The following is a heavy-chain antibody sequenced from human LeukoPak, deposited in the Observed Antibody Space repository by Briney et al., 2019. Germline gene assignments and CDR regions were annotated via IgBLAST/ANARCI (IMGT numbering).Heavy chain of an antibody. CDR1: GGSIGSGYY. V-gene: IGHV4-39*02. CDR3: LRDRGAFGSEF. CDR2: IHYGGTT. J-gene: IGHJ4*02. D-gene: IGHD3-10*01. Sequence: SGTLSLTCTVSGGSIGSGYYWAWIRQPPGKGLEWIGSIHYGGTTTYNRPLQRGVTISADTSKNQFALDLRSVTAAATPVYYCLRDRGAFGSEFWGQGNLVTVSS.